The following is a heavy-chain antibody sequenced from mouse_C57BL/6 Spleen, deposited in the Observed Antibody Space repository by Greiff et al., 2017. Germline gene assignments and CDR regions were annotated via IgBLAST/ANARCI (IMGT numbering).Heavy chain of an antibody. CDR3: VRCGYYGNYVEIWVAY. Sequence: QVQLQQPGAELVRPGTSVKLSCKASGYTFTSYWMHWVKQRPGQGLEWIGVIYPSDSYTNYNQKFKGKATLTVDTSSSTAYMQLSSLKSEDSAVYYCVRCGYYGNYVEIWVAYWGQGTLVTVSA. J-gene: IGHJ3*01. CDR2: IYPSDSYT. CDR1: GYTFTSYW. V-gene: IGHV1-59*01. D-gene: IGHD2-1*01.